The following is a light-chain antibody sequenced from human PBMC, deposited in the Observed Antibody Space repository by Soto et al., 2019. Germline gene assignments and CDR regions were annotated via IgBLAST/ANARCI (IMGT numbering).Light chain of an antibody. V-gene: IGKV3-15*01. CDR1: HYVYSN. J-gene: IGKJ1*01. CDR3: QQYHNLWT. Sequence: VITHSPATLSVSPGERATLSCTASHYVYSNVAWFQQRPGQAPRLLIYRASTRATGTPARFSGSGSGTEFTLTITSLQSEDFALYYCQQYHNLWTVGRGTKVDIK. CDR2: RAS.